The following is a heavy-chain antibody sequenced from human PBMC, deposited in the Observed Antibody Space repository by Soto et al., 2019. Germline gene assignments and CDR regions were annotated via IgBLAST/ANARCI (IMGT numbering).Heavy chain of an antibody. CDR3: AKTSSSVYYYYYGMDV. Sequence: GGSLRLSCAASGFNFRAYGMHWVRQAPGKGLQWVAVLSSDASSEYYADSVKGRFTISRDNSQNTLYLQMNSLRPEDTAVYYCAKTSSSVYYYYYGMDVWGQGTPVTVSS. CDR1: GFNFRAYG. J-gene: IGHJ6*02. V-gene: IGHV3-30*18. CDR2: LSSDASSE. D-gene: IGHD6-6*01.